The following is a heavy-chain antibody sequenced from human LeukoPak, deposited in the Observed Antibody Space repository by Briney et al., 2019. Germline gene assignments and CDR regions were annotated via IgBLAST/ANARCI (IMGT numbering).Heavy chain of an antibody. CDR1: GFTFSSYA. CDR3: AKDPIAVAGPNNWFDP. V-gene: IGHV3-23*01. CDR2: ISGSGAST. D-gene: IGHD6-13*01. J-gene: IGHJ5*02. Sequence: GGSLRLSCAASGFTFSSYAMSWVRQAPGKGLEWVSGISGSGASTYYADSVKGRFTISRDNSKNTLYLQMYSLRAGDTAVYYCAKDPIAVAGPNNWFDPWGQGTLVTVSS.